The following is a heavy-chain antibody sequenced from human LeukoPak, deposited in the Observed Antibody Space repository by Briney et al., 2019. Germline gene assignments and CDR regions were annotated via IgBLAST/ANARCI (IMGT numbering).Heavy chain of an antibody. D-gene: IGHD3-10*01. V-gene: IGHV3-23*01. CDR2: ISGSGGNT. Sequence: GGSLRLSCAASGFTFSSYAMSWVGQAPGKGLEWVSAISGSGGNTYYADSVKGRYTISRDKSKNTLYLQMNSLRAEDTTVYYCAKDPRELWFGEDYWGQGTLVTVSS. CDR3: AKDPRELWFGEDY. CDR1: GFTFSSYA. J-gene: IGHJ4*02.